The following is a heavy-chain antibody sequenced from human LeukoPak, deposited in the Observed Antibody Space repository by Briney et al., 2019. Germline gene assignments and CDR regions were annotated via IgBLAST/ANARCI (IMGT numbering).Heavy chain of an antibody. J-gene: IGHJ5*02. CDR2: ISAYNGNT. CDR1: GYTFTSYG. Sequence: ASVKVSCTASGYTFTSYGISWVRQAPGQGLEWMGWISAYNGNTNYAQKLQGRVTMTTDTSTSTAYMELRSLRSDDTAVYYCAREKPRPGYSSSWYWFDPWGQGTLVAVSS. CDR3: AREKPRPGYSSSWYWFDP. D-gene: IGHD6-13*01. V-gene: IGHV1-18*04.